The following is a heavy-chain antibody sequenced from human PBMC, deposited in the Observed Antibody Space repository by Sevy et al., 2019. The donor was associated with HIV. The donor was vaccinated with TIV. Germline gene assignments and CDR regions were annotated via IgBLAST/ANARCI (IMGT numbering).Heavy chain of an antibody. D-gene: IGHD5-18*01. CDR2: IRSKAYGGTT. CDR3: ARDPVDTAMVWTVNDAFDI. Sequence: GGSLRLSCTASGFTFGDYAMSWFRQAPGKGLEWVGFIRSKAYGGTTEYAASVKGRFTISRDESKSIAYMQMNSLKTKDTAVYYCARDPVDTAMVWTVNDAFDIWGQGTMVTVSS. J-gene: IGHJ3*02. CDR1: GFTFGDYA. V-gene: IGHV3-49*03.